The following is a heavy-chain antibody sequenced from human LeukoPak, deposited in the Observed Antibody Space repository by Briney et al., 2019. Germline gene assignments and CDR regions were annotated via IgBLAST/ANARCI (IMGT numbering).Heavy chain of an antibody. V-gene: IGHV3-11*03. CDR1: GYDFSDYC. CDR2: IISSSTYT. CDR3: ARGGIQFTSRVDY. Sequence: GGSERLFCTASGYDFSDYCMTWTRQAPGKGLEWVSYIISSSTYTNYADSVKGRFTISRDNAKNSLYLQMDSLRVDDTAMYYCARGGIQFTSRVDYWGQGTLVTVSS. D-gene: IGHD5-18*01. J-gene: IGHJ4*02.